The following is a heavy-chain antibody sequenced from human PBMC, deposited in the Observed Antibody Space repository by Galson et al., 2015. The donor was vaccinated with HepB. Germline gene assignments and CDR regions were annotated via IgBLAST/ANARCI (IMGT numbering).Heavy chain of an antibody. V-gene: IGHV3-30*04. CDR3: ARGRIVGATGYFDY. Sequence: SLRLSCAASGFTFSSYAMHWVRQAPGKGLEWVAVISYDGSNKYYADSVKGRFTISRDNSKNTLYLQMNSLRAEDTAVYYCARGRIVGATGYFDYWGQGTLVTVSS. D-gene: IGHD1-26*01. J-gene: IGHJ4*02. CDR1: GFTFSSYA. CDR2: ISYDGSNK.